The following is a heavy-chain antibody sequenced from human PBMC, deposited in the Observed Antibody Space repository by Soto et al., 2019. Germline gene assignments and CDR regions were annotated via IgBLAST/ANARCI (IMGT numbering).Heavy chain of an antibody. D-gene: IGHD2-21*02. CDR2: INAGNGNT. CDR1: GYTFTSYA. Sequence: QVQLVQSGAEVKKPGASVKVSCKASGYTFTSYAMHWVRQAPGQRLEWMGWINAGNGNTRNSQKFQGRVTITRDTSASTAYMELSSLRSEDTAVYYWARSIVVVTAADYWGQGTLVTVSS. J-gene: IGHJ4*02. V-gene: IGHV1-3*01. CDR3: ARSIVVVTAADY.